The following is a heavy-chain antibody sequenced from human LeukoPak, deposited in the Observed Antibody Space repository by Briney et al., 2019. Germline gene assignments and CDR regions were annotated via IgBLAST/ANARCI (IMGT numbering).Heavy chain of an antibody. Sequence: SETLSLTCTVSGGSISSGDYYWSWIRQPPGKGLEWIGYIYYSGSTYYNPSLKSRVTISVDASKNQFSLKLSSVTAADTAVYYCARASMIVVVIDYWGQGTLVTVSS. CDR2: IYYSGST. CDR3: ARASMIVVVIDY. CDR1: GGSISSGDYY. V-gene: IGHV4-30-4*01. D-gene: IGHD3-22*01. J-gene: IGHJ4*02.